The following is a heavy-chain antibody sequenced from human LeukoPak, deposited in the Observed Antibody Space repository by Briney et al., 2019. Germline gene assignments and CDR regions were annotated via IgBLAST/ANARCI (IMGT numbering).Heavy chain of an antibody. V-gene: IGHV4-34*01. J-gene: IGHJ4*02. CDR1: GGSFSGYY. CDR3: ARAKYCSGGSCYHLDY. Sequence: SETLSLTCAVYGGSFSGYYWSWIRQPPGKGLEWIGEINHSGSTNYNPSLKSRVTISVDTSKSQFSLKLSSVTAADTVVYYCARAKYCSGGSCYHLDYWGQGTLVTVSS. CDR2: INHSGST. D-gene: IGHD2-15*01.